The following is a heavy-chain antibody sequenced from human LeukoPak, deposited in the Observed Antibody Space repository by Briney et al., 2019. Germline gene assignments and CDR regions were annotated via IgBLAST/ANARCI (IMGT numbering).Heavy chain of an antibody. CDR1: GFAFNTYA. D-gene: IGHD3-10*01. J-gene: IGHJ4*02. V-gene: IGHV3-33*01. CDR2: IWHDGSHK. CDR3: AREIFGSGGYPDY. Sequence: GGSLRLSCAASGFAFNTYAVHWVRQAPGKGLEWVTLIWHDGSHKFYIGSVRGRFTISRDNSRNTVYLQMNGLRAEDTAVYYCAREIFGSGGYPDYWGQGTLVTVSS.